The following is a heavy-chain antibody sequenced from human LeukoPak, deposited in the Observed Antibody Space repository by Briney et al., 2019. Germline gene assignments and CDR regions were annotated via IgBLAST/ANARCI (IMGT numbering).Heavy chain of an antibody. Sequence: GGSLRLSCAASGFTFSDYYMSWIRQAPGKGLEWVSYISSSGSTIYYADSVKGRFTISRDNAKNSLYLQMNSLRAEDTAVYYCARESMVRGVTDYYMDVWGKGTTVTVSS. CDR1: GFTFSDYY. CDR2: ISSSGSTI. CDR3: ARESMVRGVTDYYMDV. V-gene: IGHV3-11*04. J-gene: IGHJ6*03. D-gene: IGHD3-10*01.